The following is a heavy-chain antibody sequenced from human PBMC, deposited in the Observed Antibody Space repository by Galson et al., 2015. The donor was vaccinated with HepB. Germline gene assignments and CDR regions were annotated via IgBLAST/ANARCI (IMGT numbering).Heavy chain of an antibody. J-gene: IGHJ4*02. CDR3: AKTGGSGYFVEYYFDY. V-gene: IGHV3-30*18. CDR2: ISYDGSNK. D-gene: IGHD3-22*01. CDR1: GFTFSSYG. Sequence: SLRLSCAASGFTFSSYGMHWVRQAPGKGLEWVAVISYDGSNKYYADSVKGRFTISRDNSKNTLYLQMNSLRAEDTAVYYCAKTGGSGYFVEYYFDYWGQGTLVTVSS.